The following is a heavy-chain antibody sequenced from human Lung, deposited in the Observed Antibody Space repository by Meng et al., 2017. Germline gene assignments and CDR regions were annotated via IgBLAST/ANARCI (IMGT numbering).Heavy chain of an antibody. CDR1: GGSISSGNW. CDR3: ARNGAYCLHS. D-gene: IGHD4-17*01. J-gene: IGHJ4*02. Sequence: QGRLQGCGPRLVKPSETLPLTCAVSGGSISSGNWWSWVRQPPGKGLEWIGEISHSGNTNYSPSFRGRVTMSVGRSRDQFSLELNSVTAADTAVYFCARNGAYCLHSWGQGTLVTVSS. CDR2: ISHSGNT. V-gene: IGHV4-4*02.